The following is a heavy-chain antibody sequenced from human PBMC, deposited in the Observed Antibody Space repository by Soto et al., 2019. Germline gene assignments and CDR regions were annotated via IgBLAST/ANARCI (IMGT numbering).Heavy chain of an antibody. Sequence: TGGSLRLSCAASGFTFSDYYMSWIRQAPGKGLEWVSYISSSSSYTNYADSVKGRFTISRDNAKNSLYLQMNSLRAEDTAVYYCARNKYSSPFDPWRQGTLVTVSS. CDR1: GFTFSDYY. J-gene: IGHJ5*02. CDR3: ARNKYSSPFDP. V-gene: IGHV3-11*06. CDR2: ISSSSSYT. D-gene: IGHD6-19*01.